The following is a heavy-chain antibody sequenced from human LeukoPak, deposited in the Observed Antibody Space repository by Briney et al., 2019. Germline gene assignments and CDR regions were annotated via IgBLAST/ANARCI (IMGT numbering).Heavy chain of an antibody. CDR2: ITPNDGHG. D-gene: IGHD1-14*01. CDR1: GYTFTSYD. V-gene: IGHV1-8*01. Sequence: ASVKVPCKASGYTFTSYDINWVRQATGQGLEWMGWITPNDGHGGYAQNFQGRVTITRDTSISTAYMELSSLRSDDTAVYYCARSETGDERIGVDYWGQGTLVTVSS. J-gene: IGHJ4*02. CDR3: ARSETGDERIGVDY.